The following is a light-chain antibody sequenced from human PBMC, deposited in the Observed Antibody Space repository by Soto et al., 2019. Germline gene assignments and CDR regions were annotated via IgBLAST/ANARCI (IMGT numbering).Light chain of an antibody. CDR3: MQGIQLPNT. CDR1: QSLLHTDGKTY. Sequence: DIVLTSVPHSQCVDPGQPASIKCKSSQSLLHTDGKTYLYWYLQKPGQPPQLLIYGVSNRFSGVPDRFSVSGSGTDFTLKISRVEAEDVGLYYCMQGIQLPNTFGQGTRLEI. J-gene: IGKJ5*01. V-gene: IGKV2D-29*01. CDR2: GVS.